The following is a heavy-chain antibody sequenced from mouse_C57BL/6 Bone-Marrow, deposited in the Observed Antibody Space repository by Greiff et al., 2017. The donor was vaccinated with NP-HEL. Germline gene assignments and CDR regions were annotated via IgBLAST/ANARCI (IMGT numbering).Heavy chain of an antibody. CDR1: GYTFTDYY. Sequence: QVQLKESGPELVKPGASVKISCKASGYTFTDYYINWVNQRPGQGLEWIGWIFTGSGSTYYNEKFKGKVTLTVDNSSSTAYMLISSLTSEDSAVYFCASRVYKAMDYWGQGTSVTVSS. D-gene: IGHD1-3*01. CDR2: IFTGSGST. V-gene: IGHV1-75*01. CDR3: ASRVYKAMDY. J-gene: IGHJ4*01.